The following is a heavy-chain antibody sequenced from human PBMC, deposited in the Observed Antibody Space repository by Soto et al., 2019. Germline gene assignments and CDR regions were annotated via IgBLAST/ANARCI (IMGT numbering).Heavy chain of an antibody. CDR1: GYIFTNHD. CDR2: ISAYDGNT. Sequence: QVQLVQSGAEVKKPGASVKVSCKTSGYIFTNHDITWVRKAPGQGLEWMGWISAYDGNTDYAQKLQGRVTMTTDTSTSTAYMELRSLRYDDTAVYYCALTKGDVWGQGTTVTVSS. CDR3: ALTKGDV. J-gene: IGHJ6*02. D-gene: IGHD1-1*01. V-gene: IGHV1-18*01.